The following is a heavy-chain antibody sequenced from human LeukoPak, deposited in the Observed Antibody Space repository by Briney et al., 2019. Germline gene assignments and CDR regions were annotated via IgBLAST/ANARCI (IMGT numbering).Heavy chain of an antibody. Sequence: GGSLRLYCAASEFTFSSYSMNWVRQAPGKGLEWVSAISGCGGTTYYADSVKGRFTISRDNSKNTLFLQMNSLRAEDTAVYYCAKDREGLSSGYDLEYFDYWGQGTLVTVSS. D-gene: IGHD5-12*01. J-gene: IGHJ4*02. CDR1: EFTFSSYS. CDR2: ISGCGGTT. CDR3: AKDREGLSSGYDLEYFDY. V-gene: IGHV3-23*01.